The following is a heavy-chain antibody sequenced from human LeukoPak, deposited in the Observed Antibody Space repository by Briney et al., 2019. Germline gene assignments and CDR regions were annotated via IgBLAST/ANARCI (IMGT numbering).Heavy chain of an antibody. CDR3: ARHVESLGAGFPFDY. Sequence: KPSETLSLTCTVSGGSISSSHWGWIRQPPGKGLECIGTISYSGRTYYNPSLKSRVTISRDTSMNQFSLRLTSVTAADTALYYCARHVESLGAGFPFDYWGQGTLVTVSS. D-gene: IGHD3-16*01. J-gene: IGHJ4*02. CDR2: ISYSGRT. CDR1: GGSISSSH. V-gene: IGHV4-39*01.